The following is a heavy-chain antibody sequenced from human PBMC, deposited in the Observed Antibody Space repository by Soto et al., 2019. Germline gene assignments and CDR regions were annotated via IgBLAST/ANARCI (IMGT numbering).Heavy chain of an antibody. J-gene: IGHJ4*02. CDR2: IIDSGGST. V-gene: IGHV3-23*01. CDR3: IALVAATHSAGGY. CDR1: GFTFSSCA. Sequence: PGGSLRLSCAASGFTFSSCAMGWVRQAPGKGLEWVSDIIDSGGSTYYADSVKGRFTISRDNSKNTLYLQMNSLRAEDTAVYYCIALVAATHSAGGYWGQGTLVTVSS. D-gene: IGHD2-15*01.